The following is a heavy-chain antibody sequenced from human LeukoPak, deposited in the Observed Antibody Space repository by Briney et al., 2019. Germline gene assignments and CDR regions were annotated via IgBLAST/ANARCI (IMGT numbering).Heavy chain of an antibody. CDR3: ARERELRPPYFDY. D-gene: IGHD1-26*01. J-gene: IGHJ4*02. CDR1: GYTFTNYY. V-gene: IGHV1-46*01. Sequence: GASVKVSCKASGYTFTNYYIHWVRQAPGQGLEWMGIINPSGGGTTYAQKFQGRVTMTRDTSTSTVYMELSSLRSEDTAVYYCARERELRPPYFDYWGQGTLVTVSS. CDR2: INPSGGGT.